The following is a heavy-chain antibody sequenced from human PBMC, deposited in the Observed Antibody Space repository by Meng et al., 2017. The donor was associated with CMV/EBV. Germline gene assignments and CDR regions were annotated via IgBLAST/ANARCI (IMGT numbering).Heavy chain of an antibody. V-gene: IGHV3-30*04. CDR2: ISYDGSNK. J-gene: IGHJ4*02. CDR3: AKLLNYYGSGSPRDY. CDR1: GFTFSSYA. Sequence: LSLTCAASGFTFSSYAMHWVRQAPGKGLEWVAVISYDGSNKYYADSVKGRFTISRDNSKNTLYLQMNSLRAEDTAVYYCAKLLNYYGSGSPRDYWGQGTLVTVSS. D-gene: IGHD3-10*01.